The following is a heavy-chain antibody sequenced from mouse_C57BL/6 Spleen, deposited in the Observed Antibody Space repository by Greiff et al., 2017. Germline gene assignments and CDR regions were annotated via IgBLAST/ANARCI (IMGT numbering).Heavy chain of an antibody. J-gene: IGHJ2*01. CDR3: ARWDDYDRGHYFDY. D-gene: IGHD2-4*01. Sequence: QVQLQQPGAELVKPGASVKLSCKASGYTFTSYWMHWVKQRPGQGLEWIGMIHPNSGSTNYNEKFKSKATLTVDKSSRTAYMHLISLSSEDSAVYYCARWDDYDRGHYFDYWGQGTTLTVSS. CDR1: GYTFTSYW. V-gene: IGHV1-64*01. CDR2: IHPNSGST.